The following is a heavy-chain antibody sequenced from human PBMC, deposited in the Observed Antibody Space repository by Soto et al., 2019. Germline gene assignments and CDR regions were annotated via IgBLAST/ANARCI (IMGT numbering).Heavy chain of an antibody. D-gene: IGHD2-2*01. CDR3: AVQQWAWFDP. CDR1: GAYVSSLSHL. J-gene: IGHJ5*02. CDR2: IYNGDST. V-gene: IGHV4-61*01. Sequence: SETLSLTCSLSGAYVSSLSHLSTCFRQPPGKGLEWIGEIYNGDSTDYNLSLKGRITISVDTSKNQFSLMLSSVTAADAAIYYCAVQQWAWFDPRGQGTLVTVSS.